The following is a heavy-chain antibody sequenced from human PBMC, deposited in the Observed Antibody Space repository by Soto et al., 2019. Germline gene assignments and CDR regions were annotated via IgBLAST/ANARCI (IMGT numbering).Heavy chain of an antibody. CDR3: TRGPRPTSVGTGAY. J-gene: IGHJ4*02. CDR2: INYDGSST. Sequence: ESLRLSCAASGFTFSTYWMHWVRQAPGKGLVWVSRINYDGSSTDYADSVKGRFTISRDNAKNTLYLQMNTLTAEDTAVYYCTRGPRPTSVGTGAYWGQGTLVTVSS. CDR1: GFTFSTYW. V-gene: IGHV3-74*01. D-gene: IGHD3-10*01.